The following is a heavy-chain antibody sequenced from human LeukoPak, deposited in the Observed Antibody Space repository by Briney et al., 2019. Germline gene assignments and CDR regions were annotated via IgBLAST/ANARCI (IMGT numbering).Heavy chain of an antibody. Sequence: GGSLRLSCAASGFTFGSYWMHWVRQAPGKGLVWVSRIKSDGKTNYADSVKGRFTISRDNAKNTVSLQMNSLRAEDTGVYYCARAPSEIGGYYPEYFRHWGQGTLITVSS. CDR2: IKSDGKT. V-gene: IGHV3-74*01. CDR3: ARAPSEIGGYYPEYFRH. J-gene: IGHJ1*01. CDR1: GFTFGSYW. D-gene: IGHD3-22*01.